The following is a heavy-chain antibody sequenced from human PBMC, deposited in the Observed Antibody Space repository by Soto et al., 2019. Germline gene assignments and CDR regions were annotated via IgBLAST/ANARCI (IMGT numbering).Heavy chain of an antibody. CDR3: ARDGYPNAVDV. V-gene: IGHV3-7*01. Sequence: ELQLLESGGGWVHRGGSLRLSCTASGFNFRKHWMSWVRQAPGKGLEWVANINDDAKEKYHVDSVKGRFSVSRDNTRNSLYLQMNGLRAEDTGVYYCARDGYPNAVDVWGPGTTVVVSS. CDR1: GFNFRKHW. J-gene: IGHJ6*01. D-gene: IGHD5-12*01. CDR2: INDDAKEK.